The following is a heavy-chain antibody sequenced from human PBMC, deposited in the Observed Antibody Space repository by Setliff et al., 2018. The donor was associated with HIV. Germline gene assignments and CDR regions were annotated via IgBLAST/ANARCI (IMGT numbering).Heavy chain of an antibody. CDR3: AREPYYDILTGYLDY. CDR2: INWNGGST. D-gene: IGHD3-9*01. V-gene: IGHV3-20*04. J-gene: IGHJ4*02. Sequence: PGGSLRLSCAASGFSFDDYGMSWVRQAPGKGLEWVSGINWNGGSTGYADSVKGRFTISRDNAKNSLYLQMNSLRAEDTALYYCAREPYYDILTGYLDYWGQGALVTVSS. CDR1: GFSFDDYG.